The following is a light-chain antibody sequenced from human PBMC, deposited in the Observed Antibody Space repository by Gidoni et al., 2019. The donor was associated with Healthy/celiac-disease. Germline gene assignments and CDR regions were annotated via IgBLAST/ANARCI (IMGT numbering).Light chain of an antibody. J-gene: IGKJ1*01. CDR2: WAS. CDR1: QSVLYSSNNKNY. Sequence: DIVMTQSPDSLAVFLGERATINCKSSQSVLYSSNNKNYLAWYQQKPGQPPKLLIYWASTRESGVPDRFSGSGSGTDFTLTISSLQAEDVAVYYCQQYYSTPPRTFGQGTKVEIK. V-gene: IGKV4-1*01. CDR3: QQYYSTPPRT.